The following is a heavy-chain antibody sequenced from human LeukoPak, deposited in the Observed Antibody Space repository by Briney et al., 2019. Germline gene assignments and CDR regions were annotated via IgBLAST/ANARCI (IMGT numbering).Heavy chain of an antibody. CDR3: ARTAAAGYYMDV. D-gene: IGHD6-13*01. J-gene: IGHJ6*03. V-gene: IGHV4-34*01. CDR2: INHSGST. CDR1: GGSFSGYY. Sequence: SETRSLTCAVYGGSFSGYYWSWIRQPPGKGLEWIGEINHSGSTNYNPSLKSRVTISVDTSKNQFSLKLGSVTAADTAVYYCARTAAAGYYMDVWGKGTTVTVSS.